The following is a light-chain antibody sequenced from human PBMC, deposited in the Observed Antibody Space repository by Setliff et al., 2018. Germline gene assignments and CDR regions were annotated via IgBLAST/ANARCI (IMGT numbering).Light chain of an antibody. V-gene: IGLV2-11*01. J-gene: IGLJ1*01. CDR3: CSYAGSYTYV. Sequence: QSVLTQPRSVSGSPGQSVTISCTGTSSDVGGYNYVSWYQQHPGKAPKVMIYDVSKRPSGVPDRFSGSKSGNTASLTISGLQAEDEAEYYCCSYAGSYTYVFGTGTKVTV. CDR2: DVS. CDR1: SSDVGGYNY.